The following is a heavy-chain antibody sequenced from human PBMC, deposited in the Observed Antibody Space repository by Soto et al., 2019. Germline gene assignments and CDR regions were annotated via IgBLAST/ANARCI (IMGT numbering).Heavy chain of an antibody. Sequence: GGSLRLSCAASGFTFSTYAMHWVRQAPGKGLQCVSAITSNGGNTGYASSVKGRFTISRDNSKNTLYLQMGSLRAEDTAVYYCASKRLYFYGLDVWGQGTTVTVSS. CDR1: GFTFSTYA. J-gene: IGHJ6*02. CDR3: ASKRLYFYGLDV. V-gene: IGHV3-64*01. CDR2: ITSNGGNT.